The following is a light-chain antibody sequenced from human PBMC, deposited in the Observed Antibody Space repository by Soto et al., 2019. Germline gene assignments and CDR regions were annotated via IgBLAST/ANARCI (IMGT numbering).Light chain of an antibody. CDR2: GAS. V-gene: IGKV3-20*01. J-gene: IGKJ4*01. CDR1: QSVSSSY. CDR3: KQYGSTRLT. Sequence: EIVLTQSPGTLSLSPGERATLSCRASQSVSSSYLAWYQQKPGQAPRLLIYGASSRATGIPDRFSGSGSGTDFTLTISRLEPEEFSVYYCKQYGSTRLTFGGGTKVEIK.